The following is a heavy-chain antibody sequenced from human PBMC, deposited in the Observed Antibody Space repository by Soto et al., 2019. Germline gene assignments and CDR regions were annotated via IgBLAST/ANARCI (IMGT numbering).Heavy chain of an antibody. Sequence: AGGSLRLSCAASRFTFTTYAMNWVRQAPGKGLEWVALMSSDGTNEHYADSVRGRFTVSRDNSRNTLFLQMNNLRTGDTAVYYCAGCGYISGWYCYFDFWGLGTLVTVSS. CDR3: AGCGYISGWYCYFDF. CDR1: RFTFTTYA. V-gene: IGHV3-30-3*01. CDR2: MSSDGTNE. D-gene: IGHD6-19*01. J-gene: IGHJ4*02.